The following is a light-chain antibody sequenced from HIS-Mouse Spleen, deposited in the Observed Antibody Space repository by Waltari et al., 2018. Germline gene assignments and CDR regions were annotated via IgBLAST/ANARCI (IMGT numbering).Light chain of an antibody. CDR3: SSYTSSSTPYV. Sequence: QSALTQPASVSGSPGQSITISCTGTSSDVGGYNYVSWYQQHPGKAPKLLIYKVSNRPSGVSNRFSGSKSGNTASLTISGLQAEDEDDYYCSSYTSSSTPYVFGTGTKVTVL. CDR1: SSDVGGYNY. J-gene: IGLJ1*01. CDR2: KVS. V-gene: IGLV2-14*01.